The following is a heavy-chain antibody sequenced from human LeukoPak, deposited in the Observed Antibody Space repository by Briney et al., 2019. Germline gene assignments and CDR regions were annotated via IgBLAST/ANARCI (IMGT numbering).Heavy chain of an antibody. CDR2: ISRSSSSI. CDR3: AKLGATPGVY. V-gene: IGHV3-48*01. Sequence: GGSLRLSCAVSGFSLGSYDMSWVRQAPGKGLEWVSYISRSSSSIYYADSVKGRFTISRDNAKNSLYLQMNSLRAEDTAVYYCAKLGATPGVYWGQGTLVTVSS. D-gene: IGHD1-26*01. CDR1: GFSLGSYD. J-gene: IGHJ4*02.